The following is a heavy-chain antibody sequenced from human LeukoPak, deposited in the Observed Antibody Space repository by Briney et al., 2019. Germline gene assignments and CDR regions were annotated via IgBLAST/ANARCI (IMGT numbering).Heavy chain of an antibody. CDR3: ARDGSPGIAVY. J-gene: IGHJ4*02. D-gene: IGHD6-19*01. CDR2: IYNDGSST. V-gene: IGHV3-74*01. Sequence: GGSLRLSCAASGFTFSNYWMHWVRQAPGKGLVWVSRIYNDGSSTSYADSVKGRFTISRDNAKSTLYLQMNSLRAEDTAVYYCARDGSPGIAVYWGQGTLVTVSS. CDR1: GFTFSNYW.